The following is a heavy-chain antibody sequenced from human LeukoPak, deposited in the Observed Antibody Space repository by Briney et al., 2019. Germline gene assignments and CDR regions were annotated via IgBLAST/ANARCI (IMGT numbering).Heavy chain of an antibody. Sequence: PGGSLRLSCAASGFAFSSYEMNWVRRAPGKGLEWVSYISRSGGTIDYADSVQGRFIVSRDNAQNSLYLQMISLRVEDTAFYYCARELKGSGFDPWGQGTLVTVSS. V-gene: IGHV3-48*03. CDR1: GFAFSSYE. CDR3: ARELKGSGFDP. D-gene: IGHD6-19*01. J-gene: IGHJ5*02. CDR2: ISRSGGTI.